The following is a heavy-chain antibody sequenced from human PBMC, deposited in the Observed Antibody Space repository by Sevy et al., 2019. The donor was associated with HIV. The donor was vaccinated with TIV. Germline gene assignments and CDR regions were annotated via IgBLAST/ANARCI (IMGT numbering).Heavy chain of an antibody. V-gene: IGHV1-2*02. CDR2: INPNSGGT. CDR3: ARDSYARRGMDV. J-gene: IGHJ6*02. CDR1: GYTFTGYY. D-gene: IGHD2-2*01. Sequence: ASVKVSCKASGYTFTGYYMHWVRQAPGQGLEWMGWINPNSGGTNYAQEFQGRVTMTRDTSISTAYMELSRLRSDDTAVYYCARDSYARRGMDVWGQGTTVTVSS.